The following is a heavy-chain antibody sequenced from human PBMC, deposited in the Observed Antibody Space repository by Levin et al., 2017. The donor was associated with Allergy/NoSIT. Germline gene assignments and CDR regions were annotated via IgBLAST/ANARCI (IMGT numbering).Heavy chain of an antibody. CDR1: GFTFSSYW. D-gene: IGHD3-9*01. CDR3: ARDGATYYDILTGKRSSYFDY. V-gene: IGHV3-7*04. J-gene: IGHJ4*02. CDR2: IKQDGSEK. Sequence: AGGSLRLSCAASGFTFSSYWMSWVRQAPGKGLEWVANIKQDGSEKYYVDSVKGRFTISRDNAKNSLYLQMNSLRAEDTAVYYCARDGATYYDILTGKRSSYFDYWGQGTLVTVSS.